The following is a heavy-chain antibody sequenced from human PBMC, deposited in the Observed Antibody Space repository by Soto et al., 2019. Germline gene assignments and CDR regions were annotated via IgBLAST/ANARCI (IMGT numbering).Heavy chain of an antibody. CDR3: AKTGTDGSWFDP. V-gene: IGHV2-70*04. Sequence: SGPTLVNPTQTLTLTCTFSGFSLSTSGMRVSWIRQPPGKALEWLARIDWDDDKYYITSLRTRLTISKDTSKNQVVLTMTNMDPVDTATYYCAKTGTDGSWFDPWGQGTLVTVSS. CDR1: GFSLSTSGMR. J-gene: IGHJ5*02. CDR2: IDWDDDK. D-gene: IGHD1-1*01.